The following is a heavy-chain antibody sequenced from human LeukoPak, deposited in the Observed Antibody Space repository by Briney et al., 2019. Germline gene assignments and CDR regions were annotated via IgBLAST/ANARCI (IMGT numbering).Heavy chain of an antibody. CDR1: GFTFSSYS. CDR3: ARDCTNGVCYKRFGAFDI. V-gene: IGHV3-21*01. D-gene: IGHD2-8*01. J-gene: IGHJ3*02. Sequence: GGSLRLSCAASGFTFSSYSMNWVRQAPGKGLEWVSSISSSSSYIYYADSVKGRFTISRDNAKNSLYLQMNSLRAEDTAVYYCARDCTNGVCYKRFGAFDIWGQGTMVTVSS. CDR2: ISSSSSYI.